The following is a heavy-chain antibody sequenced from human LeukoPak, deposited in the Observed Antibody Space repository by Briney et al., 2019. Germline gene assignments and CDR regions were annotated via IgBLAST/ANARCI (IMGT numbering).Heavy chain of an antibody. D-gene: IGHD5-18*01. J-gene: IGHJ6*02. CDR1: GYTFTSYD. Sequence: ASVKVSCKASGYTFTSYDINWVRQATGQGLEWMGWMNPNSGNTGYAQKFQGRVTMIRNTSISTAYMELSSLRSEDTAVYYCASGSTTPGWGQSDTAMVNYYYHGMDVWGQGTTVTVSS. CDR3: ASGSTTPGWGQSDTAMVNYYYHGMDV. CDR2: MNPNSGNT. V-gene: IGHV1-8*01.